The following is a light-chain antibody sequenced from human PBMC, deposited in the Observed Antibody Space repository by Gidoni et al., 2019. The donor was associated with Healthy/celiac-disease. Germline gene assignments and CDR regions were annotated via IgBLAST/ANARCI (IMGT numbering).Light chain of an antibody. J-gene: IGKJ5*01. Sequence: DIQMTQSPSSLSASVGDRVTITCQASQDISNYLNWYQQKPGKAPKLLIYDASNLETGVPSRFIGSGSGTDFTFTISSLQPEVIATYYCQQYDNLPITFGQGTRLEIK. CDR2: DAS. V-gene: IGKV1-33*01. CDR3: QQYDNLPIT. CDR1: QDISNY.